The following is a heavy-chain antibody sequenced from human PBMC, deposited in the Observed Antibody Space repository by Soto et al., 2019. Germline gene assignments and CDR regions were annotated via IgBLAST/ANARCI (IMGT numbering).Heavy chain of an antibody. V-gene: IGHV6-1*01. CDR2: TYYRSKWYN. CDR3: VRAGVAATPTTAFDI. J-gene: IGHJ3*02. Sequence: PSQTLSLTCAISGDSVSSNSAAWNWIRQSPSRGLEWLGRTYYRSKWYNDYAVSVKSRIIINPDTSKNQFSLQLNSVTPEDTAVYYCVRAGVAATPTTAFDIWGQGTMVTVSS. D-gene: IGHD2-15*01. CDR1: GDSVSSNSAA.